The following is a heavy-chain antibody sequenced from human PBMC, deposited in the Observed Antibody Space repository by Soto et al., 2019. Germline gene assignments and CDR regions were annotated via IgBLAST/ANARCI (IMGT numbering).Heavy chain of an antibody. CDR3: ARVVLSTTRGAFDA. V-gene: IGHV4-4*02. CDR2: ISHSGTS. J-gene: IGHJ3*01. Sequence: QVQLQESGPGLVKPSGTLSLTCAVSGGSISSSHWWTWVRQSPGKGLEYIGEISHSGTSNSNPSLKSRVPLSVDRSKNHFSLTLTSVTAADTAVYYCARVVLSTTRGAFDAWGQGTPVIVSS. CDR1: GGSISSSHW. D-gene: IGHD1-1*01.